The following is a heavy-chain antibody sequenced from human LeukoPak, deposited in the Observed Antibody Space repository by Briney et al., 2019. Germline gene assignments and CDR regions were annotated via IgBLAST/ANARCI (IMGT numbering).Heavy chain of an antibody. V-gene: IGHV3-23*01. Sequence: GGSLRLSCAASGFTFSSYEMNWVRQAPGKGLEWVSAISGGGGSTYYADSVKGRFTISRDNFKDTLFLQMNSLRAEDTAVYYCAKAMNQYNFDSSGYPDPDNPWGQGTLVTVSS. CDR2: ISGGGGST. D-gene: IGHD3-22*01. CDR1: GFTFSSYE. CDR3: AKAMNQYNFDSSGYPDPDNP. J-gene: IGHJ5*02.